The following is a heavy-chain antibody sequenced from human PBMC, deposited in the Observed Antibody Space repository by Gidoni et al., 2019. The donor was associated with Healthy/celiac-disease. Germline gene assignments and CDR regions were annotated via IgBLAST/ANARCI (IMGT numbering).Heavy chain of an antibody. Sequence: QLQLQESGPGLVKPSETLSLTCTVSGGSISSSSYYLGWIRQPPGKGLEWIGSIYYSGSTYYNPSLKSRITISVDTSKNQFSLKLSSVTAADTAVYYCARSLGDIVVVVAATPEDYYYYGMDVWGQGTTVTVSS. V-gene: IGHV4-39*07. CDR3: ARSLGDIVVVVAATPEDYYYYGMDV. D-gene: IGHD2-15*01. J-gene: IGHJ6*02. CDR2: IYYSGST. CDR1: GGSISSSSYY.